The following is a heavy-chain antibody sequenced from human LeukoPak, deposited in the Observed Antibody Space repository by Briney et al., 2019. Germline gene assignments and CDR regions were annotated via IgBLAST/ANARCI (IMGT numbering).Heavy chain of an antibody. D-gene: IGHD3-10*01. V-gene: IGHV3-7*01. J-gene: IGHJ6*02. CDR3: AREDGSGTDRQHYYGMDV. Sequence: QAGGSLRLSCTASRFTFSSHWMNWVRQAPGKGLEGVANINKDGTENYYMDSVRGRFTISRDNAQNSLFLQMNSLRAEDTAVYYCAREDGSGTDRQHYYGMDVWGQGTTVTVSS. CDR1: RFTFSSHW. CDR2: INKDGTEN.